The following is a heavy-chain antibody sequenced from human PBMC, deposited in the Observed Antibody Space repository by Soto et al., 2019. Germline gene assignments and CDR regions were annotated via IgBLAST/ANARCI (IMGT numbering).Heavy chain of an antibody. V-gene: IGHV3-30-3*01. Sequence: QVQLVESGGGVVQPGRSLRLSCAASGFTFSSYAMHWVRQAPGKGLEWVAGISYDGSNKYYADSVKGRFTISRDNSKNTLYLQMNRLRAEDTAVYYCARDRLRYNWNDFPYYYSGMDVWGQGTTVTVSS. CDR1: GFTFSSYA. D-gene: IGHD1-1*01. CDR3: ARDRLRYNWNDFPYYYSGMDV. J-gene: IGHJ6*02. CDR2: ISYDGSNK.